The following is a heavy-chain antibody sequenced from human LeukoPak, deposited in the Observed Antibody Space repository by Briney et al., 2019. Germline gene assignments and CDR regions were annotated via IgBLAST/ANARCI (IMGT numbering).Heavy chain of an antibody. D-gene: IGHD3-10*01. J-gene: IGHJ5*02. Sequence: GRSLRLSCAGSGFTFSGYAMHWVRQAPGKGLEWVAVISYDGSNKYYADSVKGRFTISRDNSKNTLYLQMNSLRAEDTAVYYCARDLHYYGSGSYYQSYNWFDPWGQGTLVTVSS. CDR2: ISYDGSNK. V-gene: IGHV3-30-3*01. CDR3: ARDLHYYGSGSYYQSYNWFDP. CDR1: GFTFSGYA.